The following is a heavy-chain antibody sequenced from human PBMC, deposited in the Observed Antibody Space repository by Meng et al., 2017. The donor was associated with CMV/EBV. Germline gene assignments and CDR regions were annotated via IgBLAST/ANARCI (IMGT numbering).Heavy chain of an antibody. V-gene: IGHV4-4*07. Sequence: QGQLQESGPGLVKPSETLSLTCTVSGGSISSYYWSWIRQPAGTGLEWIGRIYTSGSTNYNPSLKSRVTMSVDTSKNQFSLKLSSVTAADTAVYYCARHGDTAMVVGIDYWGQGTLVTVSS. CDR2: IYTSGST. CDR3: ARHGDTAMVVGIDY. J-gene: IGHJ4*02. CDR1: GGSISSYY. D-gene: IGHD5-18*01.